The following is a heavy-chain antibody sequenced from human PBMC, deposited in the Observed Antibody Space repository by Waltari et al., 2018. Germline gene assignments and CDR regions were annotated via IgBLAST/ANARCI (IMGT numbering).Heavy chain of an antibody. CDR2: IYSGGST. CDR3: ARQTGGYYYYGMDV. Sequence: EVQLVESGGGLVQPGGSLRVSCAASGFTVSRNYMRWVRQAPGKGLEWVSVIYSGGSTYYADSVKGRFTISRDNSKNTLYLQMNSLRAEDTAVYYCARQTGGYYYYGMDVWGQGTTVTVSS. V-gene: IGHV3-66*04. J-gene: IGHJ6*02. CDR1: GFTVSRNY. D-gene: IGHD7-27*01.